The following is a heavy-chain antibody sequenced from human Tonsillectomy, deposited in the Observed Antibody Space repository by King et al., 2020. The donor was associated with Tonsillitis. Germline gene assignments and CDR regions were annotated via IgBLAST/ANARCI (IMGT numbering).Heavy chain of an antibody. CDR2: IYSGGST. CDR1: GFTVSNNY. V-gene: IGHV3-66*01. CDR3: ARDTLITLTERAFDI. J-gene: IGHJ3*02. D-gene: IGHD3-16*01. Sequence: VQLVESGGGLVQPGGSLRLSCAASGFTVSNNYMSWVRQAPGKGLEWVSLIYSGGSTYYADSVKGRFTVSRDNSKNTLYLQMNSLRAEDTAVYYCARDTLITLTERAFDIWGQETMVTVSS.